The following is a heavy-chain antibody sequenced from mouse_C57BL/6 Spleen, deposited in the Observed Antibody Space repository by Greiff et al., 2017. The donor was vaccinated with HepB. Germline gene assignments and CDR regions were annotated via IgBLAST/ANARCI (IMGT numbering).Heavy chain of an antibody. V-gene: IGHV1-52*01. CDR1: GYTFTSYW. CDR2: IDPSDSET. J-gene: IGHJ4*01. D-gene: IGHD2-4*01. Sequence: QVQLQQPGAELVRPGSSVKLSCKASGYTFTSYWMHWVKQRPIQGLEWIGNIDPSDSETHYNQKFKDKATLTVDKSSSTAYMQLSGLTSEDSAVYYCARGGDDYGGYYAMDYWGQGTSVTVSS. CDR3: ARGGDDYGGYYAMDY.